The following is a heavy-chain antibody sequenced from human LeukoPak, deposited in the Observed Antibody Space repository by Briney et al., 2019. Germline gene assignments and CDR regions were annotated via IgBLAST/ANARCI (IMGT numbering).Heavy chain of an antibody. CDR2: INHSGST. D-gene: IGHD3-3*01. V-gene: IGHV4-34*01. J-gene: IGHJ6*02. CDR3: ARAFFWSSYGMDV. CDR1: GGSFSGYY. Sequence: SETLSLTCAVYGGSFSGYYWSWIRQPPGKGLEWIGEINHSGSTNYNPSLKSRVTISVDTSKNQFSLKLSSVTAADTAVYYCARAFFWSSYGMDVWGQGNTVTVSS.